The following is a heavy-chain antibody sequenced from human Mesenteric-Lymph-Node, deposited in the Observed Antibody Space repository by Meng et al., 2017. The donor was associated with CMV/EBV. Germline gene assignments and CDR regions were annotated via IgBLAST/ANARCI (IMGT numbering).Heavy chain of an antibody. J-gene: IGHJ3*02. D-gene: IGHD3-22*01. Sequence: GGSLRLSCAASEVTFSSFAVSWVRQAPGKGLEWISGLSGGNTYYADSVKGRFTISRDTSKKLYLQMNGLRAEDTAVYYCAICDSSGYYPYAFHIWGQGTMVTVSS. CDR3: AICDSSGYYPYAFHI. CDR1: EVTFSSFA. V-gene: IGHV3-23*01. CDR2: LSGGNT.